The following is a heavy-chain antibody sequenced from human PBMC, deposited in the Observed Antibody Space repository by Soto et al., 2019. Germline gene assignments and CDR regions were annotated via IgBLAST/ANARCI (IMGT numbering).Heavy chain of an antibody. J-gene: IGHJ4*02. CDR2: VSSEGSNK. D-gene: IGHD2-15*01. V-gene: IGHV3-30-3*01. Sequence: QVHLVESGGGVVQPGRSLRLSCAASGFTFSSYTMHWVRQAPGQGLEWMAAVSSEGSNKYYADSVKGRFTISRDNXKNTLYLQMNSLSAEDTAVYFCARDQVEMATAFADWGQGTLVTVSS. CDR3: ARDQVEMATAFAD. CDR1: GFTFSSYT.